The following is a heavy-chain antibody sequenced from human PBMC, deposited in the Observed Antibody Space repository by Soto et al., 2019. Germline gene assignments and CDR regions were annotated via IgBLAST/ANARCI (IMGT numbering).Heavy chain of an antibody. V-gene: IGHV1-69*01. CDR3: AAEPGFGKLSVV. CDR1: GDTFKNCV. CDR2: IIPLFGTT. D-gene: IGHD3-10*01. J-gene: IGHJ6*02. Sequence: QVQVVQSGVEVRRPGSSVKVSCKASGDTFKNCVISWVRQAPGQGLEWMGGIIPLFGTTDFAQRFQGRLTTTTDESTTTAYMELSRLRSEDTATYYCAAEPGFGKLSVVWGQGTTVIVSS.